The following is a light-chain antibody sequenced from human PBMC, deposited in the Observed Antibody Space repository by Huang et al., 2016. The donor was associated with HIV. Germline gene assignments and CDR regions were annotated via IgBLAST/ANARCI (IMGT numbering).Light chain of an antibody. CDR1: QSLFFSSNKRSD. CDR2: WEY. V-gene: IGKV4-1*01. J-gene: IGKJ4*01. Sequence: DIVMTQSPDSLSVSLGERATINGRSSQSLFFSSNKRSDLALYQKKPGHPPKLVISWEYARDAGVPDRFSGSVSKTHFTLTINSLQAEDVAVYCCQQYYHNPLTFGGGTKVEI. CDR3: QQYYHNPLT.